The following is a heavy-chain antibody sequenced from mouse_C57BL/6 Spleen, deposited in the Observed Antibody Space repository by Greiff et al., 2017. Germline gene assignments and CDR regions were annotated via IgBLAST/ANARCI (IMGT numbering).Heavy chain of an antibody. D-gene: IGHD2-4*01. Sequence: QVQLQQSGAELVMPGASVKLSCKASGYTFTSYWMHWVKQRPGQGLEWIGEIDPSDSYTNYNQKFKGKSTLTVDKSSSTAYMQLSSLTSEDSAVYYCARNGDYPYAMDYWGQGTSVTVSS. CDR2: IDPSDSYT. CDR3: ARNGDYPYAMDY. CDR1: GYTFTSYW. V-gene: IGHV1-69*01. J-gene: IGHJ4*01.